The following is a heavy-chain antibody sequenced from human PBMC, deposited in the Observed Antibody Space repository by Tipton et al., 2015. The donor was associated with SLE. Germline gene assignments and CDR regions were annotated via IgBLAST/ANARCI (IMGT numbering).Heavy chain of an antibody. J-gene: IGHJ6*02. Sequence: QVQLVQSGPEVKKPGSSVKVSCKASGGTFSSYAISWARQAPGQGLEWMGGIIPIFGTAKYAQKFQGRVTITADESTSTAYMELSDLTAEDTAVYYCAGGFGGGYLYYYGMDVWGQGTAVTVSS. CDR2: IIPIFGTA. CDR1: GGTFSSYA. V-gene: IGHV1-69*01. CDR3: AGGFGGGYLYYYGMDV. D-gene: IGHD3-3*01.